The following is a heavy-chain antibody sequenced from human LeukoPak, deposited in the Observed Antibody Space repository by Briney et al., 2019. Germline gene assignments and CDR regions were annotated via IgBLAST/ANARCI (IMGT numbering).Heavy chain of an antibody. D-gene: IGHD4-23*01. J-gene: IGHJ6*03. CDR2: IRYDGSNK. CDR1: GFTFSSYG. V-gene: IGHV3-30*02. Sequence: GGSLRLSCAASGFTFSSYGMHWVRQAPGKGLEWVAFIRYDGSNKYYADSAKGRFTISRDNSKNTLYLQMNSLRAEDTAVYYCARDSDDYGGNFHYYYYMDVWGKGTTVTVSS. CDR3: ARDSDDYGGNFHYYYYMDV.